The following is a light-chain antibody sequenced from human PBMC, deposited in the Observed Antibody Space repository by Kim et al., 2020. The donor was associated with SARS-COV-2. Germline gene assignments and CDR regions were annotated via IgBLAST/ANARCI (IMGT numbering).Light chain of an antibody. CDR1: QDINYS. CDR2: DAS. CDR3: QQYDNLPLT. Sequence: DIQLTQSPSSLSASVGDRVTISCQASQDINYSLNWYQQKPGKAPKLLIYDASNLEMGVPSRFSGSRSGTDFTFTISSLQPEDFATYFCQQYDNLPLTFGGGTKVDIK. J-gene: IGKJ4*01. V-gene: IGKV1-33*01.